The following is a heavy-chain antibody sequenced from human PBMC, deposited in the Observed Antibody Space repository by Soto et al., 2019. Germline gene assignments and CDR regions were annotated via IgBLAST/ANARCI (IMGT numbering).Heavy chain of an antibody. CDR2: IYPGASDT. J-gene: IGHJ3*02. V-gene: IGHV5-51*01. Sequence: GESLKISCKGSGYSFTSYWIGWVRQMPGKGLEWMGIIYPGASDTRYSPSFQGQVTISADKSISTAYLQWSSLKASDTAMYYCARPPIGYCSGGSCYLDAFDIWGQGTMVTVSS. D-gene: IGHD2-15*01. CDR3: ARPPIGYCSGGSCYLDAFDI. CDR1: GYSFTSYW.